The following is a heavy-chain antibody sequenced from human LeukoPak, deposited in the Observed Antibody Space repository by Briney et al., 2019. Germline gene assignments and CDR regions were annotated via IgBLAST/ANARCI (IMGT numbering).Heavy chain of an antibody. CDR3: ARDCSGGTCYAFDI. Sequence: SETLSLTCVVSGYSISSGYYWGWIRQPPGKGLEWIGSVFRSGSSYNNPSLKSRVTISIDTSKNQFSLKLSSVTATDTAVYYCARDCSGGTCYAFDIWGQGTMVTVSS. J-gene: IGHJ3*02. CDR2: VFRSGSS. D-gene: IGHD2-15*01. CDR1: GYSISSGYY. V-gene: IGHV4-38-2*02.